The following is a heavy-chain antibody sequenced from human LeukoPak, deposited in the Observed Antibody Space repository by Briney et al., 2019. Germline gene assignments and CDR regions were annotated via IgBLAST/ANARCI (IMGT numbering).Heavy chain of an antibody. CDR3: AREVTMVRGPGDYYNWFDP. Sequence: SETLSLTCTVSGGSTSSYYWSWIRQPPGKGLEWIGYIYYSGSTNYNPSLKSRVTISVDTSKNQFSLKLSSVTAADTAVYYCAREVTMVRGPGDYYNWFDPWGQGTLVTVSS. D-gene: IGHD3-10*01. V-gene: IGHV4-59*01. J-gene: IGHJ5*02. CDR1: GGSTSSYY. CDR2: IYYSGST.